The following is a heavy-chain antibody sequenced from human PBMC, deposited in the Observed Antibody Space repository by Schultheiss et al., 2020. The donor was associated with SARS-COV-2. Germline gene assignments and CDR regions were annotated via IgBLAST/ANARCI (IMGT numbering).Heavy chain of an antibody. CDR1: GGTFSSYA. J-gene: IGHJ6*02. CDR2: IIPIFGTA. Sequence: SVKVSCKASGGTFSSYAISWVRQAPGQGLEWMGGIIPIFGTANYAQKFQGRVTITADESTSTAYMELSRLRSDDTAVYYCAREGYCSSTSCPNVWGQGTTVTVSS. CDR3: AREGYCSSTSCPNV. D-gene: IGHD2-2*01. V-gene: IGHV1-69*13.